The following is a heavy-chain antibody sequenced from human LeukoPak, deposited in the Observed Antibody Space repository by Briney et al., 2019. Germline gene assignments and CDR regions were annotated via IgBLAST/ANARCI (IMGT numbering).Heavy chain of an antibody. J-gene: IGHJ4*02. CDR2: IKQDGSEK. CDR3: ARDWSVSLQYCSGGSCHFDY. CDR1: GFTFSSYW. Sequence: GGSLRLSCAASGFTFSSYWMSWVRQAPGKGLEWVANIKQDGSEKYYVDSVKGRFTISRDNAKNSLYLQMNSLRAEDTAVYYCARDWSVSLQYCSGGSCHFDYWGQGTLVTVSS. V-gene: IGHV3-7*01. D-gene: IGHD2-15*01.